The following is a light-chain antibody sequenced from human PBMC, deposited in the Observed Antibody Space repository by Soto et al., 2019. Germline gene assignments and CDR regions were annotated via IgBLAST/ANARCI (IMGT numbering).Light chain of an antibody. CDR1: QSVSIH. J-gene: IGKJ5*01. CDR2: DTS. Sequence: ETVMTQSPVTLSVSLWGRATLSCRASQSVSIHLAWYQQKPGQAPRLLIYDTSTRATGIPARFSGSGSGTEFTLTISSLQSEDFAVYYCQQYSNWPPITFGQGTRLEI. CDR3: QQYSNWPPIT. V-gene: IGKV3-15*01.